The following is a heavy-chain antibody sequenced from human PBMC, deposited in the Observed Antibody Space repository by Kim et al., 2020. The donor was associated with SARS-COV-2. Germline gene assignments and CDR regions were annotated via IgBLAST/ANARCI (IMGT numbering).Heavy chain of an antibody. CDR2: INPNSGGT. Sequence: ASVKVSCKASGYTFTCYYMYWVRQAPGQGLEWMGRINPNSGGTNYAQKFQGRVTMTRDTSISTAYMELSRLRSDDTAVYYCARDGDLVGATNGMDVWGLGTTVTVSS. V-gene: IGHV1-2*06. D-gene: IGHD1-26*01. CDR1: GYTFTCYY. J-gene: IGHJ6*02. CDR3: ARDGDLVGATNGMDV.